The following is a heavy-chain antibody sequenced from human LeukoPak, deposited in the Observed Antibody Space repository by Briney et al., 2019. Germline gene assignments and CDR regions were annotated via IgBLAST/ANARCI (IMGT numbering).Heavy chain of an antibody. CDR3: ARGGITGTDYYYYYMDV. J-gene: IGHJ6*03. V-gene: IGHV3-7*01. CDR2: IKRDGTDN. D-gene: IGHD1-20*01. Sequence: PGGSLRLSCAASGFTFSNYWMTWVRQAPGKGLEWVANIKRDGTDNYYVDSVKGRFTISRDNAKDSLYLQMNSLRAEDTAVYYCARGGITGTDYYYYYMDVWGKGTTVTVSS. CDR1: GFTFSNYW.